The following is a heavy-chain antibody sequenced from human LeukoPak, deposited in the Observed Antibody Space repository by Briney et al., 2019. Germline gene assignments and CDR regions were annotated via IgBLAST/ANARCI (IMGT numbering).Heavy chain of an antibody. CDR3: ARGWDV. V-gene: IGHV4-30-2*01. J-gene: IGHJ6*02. CDR2: IYHSGST. Sequence: PQTLSLTCAVSGGSISSGGSSWSWIRQPPGKGLEWIGYIYHSGSTYYNPSLKSRVTISVDRSKNQFSLKLSSVTAADTAVYYCARGWDVWGQGTTVTVSS. CDR1: GGSISSGGSS.